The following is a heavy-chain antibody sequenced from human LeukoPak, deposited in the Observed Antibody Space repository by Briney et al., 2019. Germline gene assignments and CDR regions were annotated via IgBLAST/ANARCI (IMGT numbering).Heavy chain of an antibody. D-gene: IGHD3-10*01. Sequence: SETLSLTCAVYGGSYSGYYWSWIRQRPGKGLEWIGEINHSGSTNYNPSLKSRVTISVDTSKNQFSLKLSSVTAADTAVYYCARDAVRITMVRGFSYYYMDVWGKGTTVTISS. V-gene: IGHV4-34*01. CDR2: INHSGST. CDR1: GGSYSGYY. CDR3: ARDAVRITMVRGFSYYYMDV. J-gene: IGHJ6*03.